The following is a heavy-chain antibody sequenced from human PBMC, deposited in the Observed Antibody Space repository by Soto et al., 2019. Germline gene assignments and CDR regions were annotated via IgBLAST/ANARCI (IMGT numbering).Heavy chain of an antibody. J-gene: IGHJ4*02. CDR3: AIIKPAPTDY. CDR1: EFTLSNYA. CDR2: ISGSGGST. V-gene: IGHV3-23*01. Sequence: GRSLRLSCAASEFTLSNYAMSRVRQAPGKGLEWVSAISGSGGSTYYADSVKGRFTISRDNSKNTLYLQMNSLRAEDTAVYYCAIIKPAPTDYWGQGTLVTVSS.